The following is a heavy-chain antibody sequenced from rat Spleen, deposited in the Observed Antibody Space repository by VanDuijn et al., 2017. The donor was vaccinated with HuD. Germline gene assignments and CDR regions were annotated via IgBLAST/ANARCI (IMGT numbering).Heavy chain of an antibody. CDR2: IWGNGNA. J-gene: IGHJ2*01. D-gene: IGHD1-11*01. Sequence: QVQLKELGPGLVQPSLTLSLTCTVSGFSLSNYGVFWVRQPPGKGLEWMGVIWGNGNANYNSVLKSRLSISRDTSKSQVFLKMNNLQTEDTAMYFCARTDDARPYYFDYWGQGVMVTVSS. CDR1: GFSLSNYG. CDR3: ARTDDARPYYFDY. V-gene: IGHV2S61*01.